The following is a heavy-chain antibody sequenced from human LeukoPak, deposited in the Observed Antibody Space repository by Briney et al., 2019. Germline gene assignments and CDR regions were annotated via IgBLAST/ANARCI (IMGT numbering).Heavy chain of an antibody. CDR2: ISYDGSNK. Sequence: PGGSLRLSCAASGFTFSSYGIHWVRQAPAKGLEWVAVISYDGSNKYYADSVKGRFTISRDNSKNTLYLQMNSLRAEDTAVYYCAKDRGVRTIRSRGHFDYWGQGTLVTVSS. D-gene: IGHD1-1*01. V-gene: IGHV3-30*18. CDR3: AKDRGVRTIRSRGHFDY. J-gene: IGHJ4*02. CDR1: GFTFSSYG.